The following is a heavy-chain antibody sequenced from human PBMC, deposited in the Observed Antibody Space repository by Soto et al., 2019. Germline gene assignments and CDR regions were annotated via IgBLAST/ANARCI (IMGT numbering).Heavy chain of an antibody. Sequence: SETRSLTCTVSGGSISSSSYYWGWIRQPPGKGLEWIGSIYYSGSTYYNPSLKSRVTISVDTSKNQFSLKLSSVTAADTAVYYCARLAPKDTMDWFDPWGQGTLVTVSS. CDR3: ARLAPKDTMDWFDP. D-gene: IGHD3-10*01. CDR2: IYYSGST. CDR1: GGSISSSSYY. V-gene: IGHV4-39*01. J-gene: IGHJ5*02.